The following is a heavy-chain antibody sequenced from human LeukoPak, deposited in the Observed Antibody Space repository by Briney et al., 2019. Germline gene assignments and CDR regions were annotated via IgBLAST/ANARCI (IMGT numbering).Heavy chain of an antibody. CDR2: ISSSSSYI. CDR1: GFTFISYS. Sequence: GGSLRLSCAASGFTFISYSMNWVRKAPGKGLEWVSSISSSSSYIYYADSVKGRFTISRDNAKNSLYLQMNSLRAEDTAVYYCATNSGSYHIDYWGQGTLVTVSS. CDR3: ATNSGSYHIDY. V-gene: IGHV3-21*01. D-gene: IGHD1-26*01. J-gene: IGHJ4*02.